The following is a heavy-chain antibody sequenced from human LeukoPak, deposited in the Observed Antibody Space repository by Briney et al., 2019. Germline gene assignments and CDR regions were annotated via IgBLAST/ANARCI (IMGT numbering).Heavy chain of an antibody. CDR2: ISTSGGTI. D-gene: IGHD1-14*01. CDR1: GFNFSSNS. Sequence: GGSLRLSCAASGFNFSSNSMNWVRQAPGKALEWVSYISTSGGTIHYTDSVKGRFTISRDNAKNSLYLQMNSLRAEDTAVYYCARRFGSWGQGTLVTVPS. CDR3: ARRFGS. J-gene: IGHJ4*02. V-gene: IGHV3-48*01.